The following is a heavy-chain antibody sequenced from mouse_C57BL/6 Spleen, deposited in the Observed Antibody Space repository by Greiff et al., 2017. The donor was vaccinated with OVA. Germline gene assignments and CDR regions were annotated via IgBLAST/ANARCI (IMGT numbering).Heavy chain of an antibody. CDR1: GYTFTSYG. CDR2: IYPRSGNT. CDR3: ARGDGYDGVDY. V-gene: IGHV1-81*01. Sequence: VQGVESGAELARPGASVKLSCKASGYTFTSYGISWVKQRTGQGLEWIGEIYPRSGNTYYNEKFKGKATLTADKSSSTAYMELRSLTSEDSAVYFCARGDGYDGVDYWGQGTTLTVSS. D-gene: IGHD2-2*01. J-gene: IGHJ2*01.